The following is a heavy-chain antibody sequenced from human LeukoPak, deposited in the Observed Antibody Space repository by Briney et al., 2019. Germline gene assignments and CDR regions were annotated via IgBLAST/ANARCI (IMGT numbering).Heavy chain of an antibody. CDR1: GFTFSSYA. V-gene: IGHV3-21*01. Sequence: GGSLRLSCAASGFTFSSYAMSWVRQAPGKGLEWVSSISSSSYIYYADSVKGRFTISRDNAKNSLYLQMNSLRAEDTAVYYCARADIVVVPAAIPITNYGMDVWGQGTTVTVSS. CDR3: ARADIVVVPAAIPITNYGMDV. D-gene: IGHD2-2*02. CDR2: ISSSSYI. J-gene: IGHJ6*02.